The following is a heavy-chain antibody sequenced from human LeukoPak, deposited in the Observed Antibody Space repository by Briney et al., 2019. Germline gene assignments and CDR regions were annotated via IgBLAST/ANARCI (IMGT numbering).Heavy chain of an antibody. V-gene: IGHV1-46*01. Sequence: ASVKVSCKASGYILSSYNMHWVRQAPAQGLEWLGIINPSGGDTKYAQKFQGRVTLTRDKSTSTVYMELSSLTSDDTAVYYCARTYCAEDCSIRYFDYWGQGTLVTVSS. CDR3: ARTYCAEDCSIRYFDY. CDR1: GYILSSYN. D-gene: IGHD2-21*02. J-gene: IGHJ4*02. CDR2: INPSGGDT.